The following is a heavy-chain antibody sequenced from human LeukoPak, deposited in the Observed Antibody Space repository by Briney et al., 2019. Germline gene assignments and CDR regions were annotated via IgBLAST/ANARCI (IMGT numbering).Heavy chain of an antibody. V-gene: IGHV1-18*04. Sequence: ASVKVSCKASGYTFNSYGISWVRQAPGQALEWMGWISAYHGNTNYAQQLQRRVTMNTDTSTSTAYMERRSLRSDDTAVYYCARDRGYSYGLYFDYWGQGTLVTVSS. J-gene: IGHJ4*02. CDR1: GYTFNSYG. D-gene: IGHD5-18*01. CDR3: ARDRGYSYGLYFDY. CDR2: ISAYHGNT.